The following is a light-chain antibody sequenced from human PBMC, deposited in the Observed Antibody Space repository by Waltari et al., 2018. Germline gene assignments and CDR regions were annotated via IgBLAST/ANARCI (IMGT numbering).Light chain of an antibody. CDR3: QQRHNWPLT. Sequence: EIVLTQSPATLSLSPGERATLSCRASQSVRVYLAWYQQKPGQAPRLLIYDTSNRASGTPGRFSGSGSGTDFSLSISSLEPEDFAVYYCQQRHNWPLTFGGGTKVEIK. J-gene: IGKJ4*01. CDR1: QSVRVY. V-gene: IGKV3-11*01. CDR2: DTS.